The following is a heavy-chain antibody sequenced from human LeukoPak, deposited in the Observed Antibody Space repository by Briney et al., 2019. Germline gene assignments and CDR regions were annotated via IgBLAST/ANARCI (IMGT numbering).Heavy chain of an antibody. J-gene: IGHJ4*02. CDR1: GGSISSGGYY. D-gene: IGHD3-10*01. V-gene: IGHV4-31*03. CDR3: ARGQWDYGSGSYSPFDY. CDR2: IYYSGST. Sequence: PSETLSLTCTVSGGSISSGGYYWSWIRQHPGKGLEWIGYIYYSGSTYYNPSLKSRVTISVDTSKTQFSLKLSSVTAADTAVYYCARGQWDYGSGSYSPFDYWGQGTLVTVSS.